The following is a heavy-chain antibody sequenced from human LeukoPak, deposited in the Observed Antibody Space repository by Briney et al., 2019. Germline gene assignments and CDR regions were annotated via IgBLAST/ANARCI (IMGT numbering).Heavy chain of an antibody. CDR3: ARDRYYDSSGS. CDR1: GGSISSGSYY. Sequence: PSETLSLTCTVSGGSISSGSYYWGWIRQPPGKGLEWIGSFYYSGSTYYNPSLKSRVTISVDTSKNQFSLKLSSVTAADTAVYYCARDRYYDSSGSWGQGTLVTVSS. D-gene: IGHD3-22*01. J-gene: IGHJ5*02. V-gene: IGHV4-39*07. CDR2: FYYSGST.